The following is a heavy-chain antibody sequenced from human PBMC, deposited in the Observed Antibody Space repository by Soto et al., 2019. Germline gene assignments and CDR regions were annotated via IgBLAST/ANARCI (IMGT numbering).Heavy chain of an antibody. CDR1: GVSVTSGSYY. D-gene: IGHD2-21*02. Sequence: QLQLQESGPGLVKPSETLSLTCTVSGVSVTSGSYYWGWIRQPPGKGLEWIGYIYYGGSTYNNASVKSRVTISVDASKNQFSLKLSSVTAADTAVYYCARRVVVTAKIDYWGQGTLVTVSS. V-gene: IGHV4-39*01. J-gene: IGHJ4*02. CDR2: IYYGGST. CDR3: ARRVVVTAKIDY.